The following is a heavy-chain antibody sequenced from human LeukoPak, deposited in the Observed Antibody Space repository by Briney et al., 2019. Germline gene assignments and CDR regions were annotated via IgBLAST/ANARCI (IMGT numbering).Heavy chain of an antibody. J-gene: IGHJ6*02. CDR1: GFTFSSYA. V-gene: IGHV3-23*01. Sequence: GGSLRLSCAASGFTFSSYAMSWVRPAPGKGLGRVSGISGSGDRTHDADSVKGRFTISRDNSKNTVYLQMNSLRAEDTAVYYCARVGSSGWYVDYYYYYGMDVWGQGTTVTVSS. D-gene: IGHD6-19*01. CDR3: ARVGSSGWYVDYYYYYGMDV. CDR2: ISGSGDRT.